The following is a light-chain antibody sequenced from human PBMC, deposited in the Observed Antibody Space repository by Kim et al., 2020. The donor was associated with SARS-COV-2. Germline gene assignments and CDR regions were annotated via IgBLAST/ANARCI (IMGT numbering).Light chain of an antibody. V-gene: IGKV3-11*01. CDR1: QSISTY. J-gene: IGKJ4*01. Sequence: LPRGDTATLTCGASQSISTYLDWFLQKPAQAPTRLIYDAPEVATGVPARCSGSVSGTEFTLTIRGLRPEDFADYFCQQSKDAQLTFGAGTPMEIK. CDR3: QQSKDAQLT. CDR2: DAP.